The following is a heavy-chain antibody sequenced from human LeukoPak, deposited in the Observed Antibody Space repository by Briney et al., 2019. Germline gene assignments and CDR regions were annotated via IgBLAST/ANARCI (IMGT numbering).Heavy chain of an antibody. CDR1: GGSISSGDYY. CDR3: ARDMTGRWFDP. Sequence: VKPSETLSLTCTVSGGSISSGDYYWSWIRQPPGKGLEWIGYIYYSGSTYYNPSLKSRVTISVDTSKNQFSLKLSSVTAADTAVYYCARDMTGRWFDPWGQGTLVTVSS. CDR2: IYYSGST. D-gene: IGHD3-16*01. V-gene: IGHV4-30-4*01. J-gene: IGHJ5*02.